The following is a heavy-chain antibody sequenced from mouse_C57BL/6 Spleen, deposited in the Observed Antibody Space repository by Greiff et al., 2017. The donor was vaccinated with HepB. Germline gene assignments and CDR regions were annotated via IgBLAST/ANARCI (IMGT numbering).Heavy chain of an antibody. V-gene: IGHV3-6*01. J-gene: IGHJ4*01. CDR2: ISYDGSN. Sequence: EVKLQESGPGLVKPSQSLSLTCSVTGYSITSGYYWNWIRQCPGNKREWRGDISYDGSNNYNPSLKNRISITRDTSKNQFFLKLNSVTTEDTATYYCARGLRSFMDYWGHGTSVTVSS. D-gene: IGHD1-1*01. CDR3: ARGLRSFMDY. CDR1: GYSITSGYY.